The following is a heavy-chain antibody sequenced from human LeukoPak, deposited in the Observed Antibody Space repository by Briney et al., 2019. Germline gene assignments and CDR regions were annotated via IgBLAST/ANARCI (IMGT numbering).Heavy chain of an antibody. CDR1: GFTFSTFE. J-gene: IGHJ4*02. Sequence: AGSLRLSCAASGFTFSTFEMNWVRQAPGKGLEWVSYISTSGTTIYYADSVKGRFTISRDNAKSSLYMEMNSLRAEDTAVYYCARSFDFWGQGTLVTVSS. CDR3: ARSFDF. CDR2: ISTSGTTI. V-gene: IGHV3-48*03.